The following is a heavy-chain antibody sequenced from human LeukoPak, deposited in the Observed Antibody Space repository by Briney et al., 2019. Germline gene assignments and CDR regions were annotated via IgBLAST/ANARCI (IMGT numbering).Heavy chain of an antibody. J-gene: IGHJ4*02. CDR2: INHSGRT. CDR1: GGSLSGSY. V-gene: IGHV4-34*01. D-gene: IGHD2-2*01. CDR3: ARDPCSSINCPLRF. Sequence: SETLSLTCAVSGGSLSGSYCTWVRQSPGVGLEWIGEINHSGRTNYNPSLQSRVTISLDTTRSQFSLILRSVTAADTAVYYCARDPCSSINCPLRFWGQGTLVTVSS.